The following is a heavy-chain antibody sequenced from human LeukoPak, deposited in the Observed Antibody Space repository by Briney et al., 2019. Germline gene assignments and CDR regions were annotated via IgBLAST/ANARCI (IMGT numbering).Heavy chain of an antibody. CDR1: GFTFSSYE. V-gene: IGHV3-48*03. CDR3: ARAFDY. J-gene: IGHJ4*02. Sequence: GGSLRLSCAASGFTFSSYEMNWVRQAPGKGLEWVSYISSSSNTMYYEDSVKGRSTISRDNAKNSLYLQMNSLRDEDTAVYYCARAFDYWGQGTLVAVSS. CDR2: ISSSSNTM.